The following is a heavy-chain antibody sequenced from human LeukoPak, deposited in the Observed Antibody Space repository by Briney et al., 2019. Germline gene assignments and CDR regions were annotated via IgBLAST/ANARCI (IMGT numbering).Heavy chain of an antibody. D-gene: IGHD1-7*01. CDR3: ARAGGWNYVTEYYYMDV. V-gene: IGHV1-69*05. CDR1: GGTFSSYA. Sequence: SVKVSCKASGGTFSSYAISWVRQAPGQGLEWMGGIIPIFGTANYAQKFQGRVTITTDESASTAYMELSSLRSEDTAVYYCARAGGWNYVTEYYYMDVWGKGTTVTVSS. CDR2: IIPIFGTA. J-gene: IGHJ6*03.